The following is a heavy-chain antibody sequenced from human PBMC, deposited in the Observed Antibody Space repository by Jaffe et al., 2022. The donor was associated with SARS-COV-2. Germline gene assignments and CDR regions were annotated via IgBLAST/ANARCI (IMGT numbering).Heavy chain of an antibody. V-gene: IGHV3-74*01. D-gene: IGHD4-17*01. CDR1: GFTFSSYW. Sequence: EVQLVESGGGLVQPGGSLRLSCAASGFTFSSYWMHWVRQAPGKGLVWVSRINSDGSSTSYADSVKGRFTISRDNAKNTLYLQMNSLRAEDTAVYYCARGPTTVTTYYYYYMDVWGKGTTVTVSS. CDR3: ARGPTTVTTYYYYYMDV. J-gene: IGHJ6*03. CDR2: INSDGSST.